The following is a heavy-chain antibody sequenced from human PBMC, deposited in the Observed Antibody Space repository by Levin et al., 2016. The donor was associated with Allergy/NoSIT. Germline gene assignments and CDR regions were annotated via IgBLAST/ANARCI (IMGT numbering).Heavy chain of an antibody. D-gene: IGHD3-3*01. CDR1: GFTFKTHG. Sequence: GESLKISCVGSGFTFKTHGMTWVRQAPGKGLEWVASISGSGGSSYYTDSVKGRFTISRDTSKNTLYLHMNSLRAEDSAMYFCAKDWSGYPFQWGYLDLWGRGTLVTISS. CDR2: ISGSGGSS. CDR3: AKDWSGYPFQWGYLDL. V-gene: IGHV3-23*01. J-gene: IGHJ2*01.